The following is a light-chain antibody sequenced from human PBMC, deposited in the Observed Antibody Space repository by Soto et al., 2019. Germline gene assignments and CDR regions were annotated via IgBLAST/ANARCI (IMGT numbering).Light chain of an antibody. CDR2: EVS. CDR1: SSDVGGYNF. J-gene: IGLJ2*01. CDR3: SSYGGSSNLV. Sequence: QSALTQPPSAAGSPGQSVTISCTGTSSDVGGYNFVSWYQQHPGKAPKLMIFEVSKRPSGVPDRFSGSKSGNTASLTVPGLQAEDEADYYCSSYGGSSNLVFGGGTKLTVL. V-gene: IGLV2-8*01.